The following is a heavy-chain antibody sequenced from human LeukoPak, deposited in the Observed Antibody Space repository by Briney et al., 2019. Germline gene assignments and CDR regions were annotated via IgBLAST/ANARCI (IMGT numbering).Heavy chain of an antibody. CDR1: GGSFSGYY. D-gene: IGHD1-26*01. CDR2: INHSGST. CDR3: ARGRQGSGELHDQPLDY. V-gene: IGHV4-34*01. J-gene: IGHJ4*02. Sequence: NSSETLSLTCAVYGGSFSGYYWSWIRQPPGKGLEWIGEINHSGSTNYNPSLKSRVTISVDTSKNQFSLKLSSVTAADTAVYYCARGRQGSGELHDQPLDYWGQGTLVTVSS.